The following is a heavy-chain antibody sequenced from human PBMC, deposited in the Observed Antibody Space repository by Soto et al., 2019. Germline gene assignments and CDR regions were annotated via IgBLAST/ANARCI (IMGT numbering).Heavy chain of an antibody. CDR2: IIPIFGTA. J-gene: IGHJ6*02. CDR3: ARGEDYYDSSGYLPYYYYYGMDV. D-gene: IGHD3-22*01. Sequence: QVQLVQSGAEVKKPGSSVKVSCKASGGTFSSYAISWVRQAPGQGLEWMGGIIPIFGTANYAQKFQGRVTITADESTSTAYMELSSLRSEDTAGYYCARGEDYYDSSGYLPYYYYYGMDVWGQGTTVTVSS. V-gene: IGHV1-69*01. CDR1: GGTFSSYA.